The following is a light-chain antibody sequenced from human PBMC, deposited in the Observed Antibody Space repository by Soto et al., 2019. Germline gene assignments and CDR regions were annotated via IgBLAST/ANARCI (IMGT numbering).Light chain of an antibody. J-gene: IGLJ1*01. CDR1: SSDIGTYKY. CDR3: SSYTSSSTL. CDR2: EVT. V-gene: IGLV2-14*01. Sequence: QSALTQPASVSGSPGQSITISCTGTSSDIGTYKYVSWYQQSPGKAPKLMIYEVTNRPSGVSYRFSASKSGNTASLTISGLQTEDEADYYCSSYTSSSTLFGTGTKLTVL.